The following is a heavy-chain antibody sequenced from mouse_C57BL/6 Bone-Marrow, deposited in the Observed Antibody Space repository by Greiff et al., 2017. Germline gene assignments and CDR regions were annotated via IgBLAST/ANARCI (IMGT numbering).Heavy chain of an antibody. D-gene: IGHD1-1*01. V-gene: IGHV1-85*01. Sequence: VKVVESGPELVKPGASVKLSCKASGYTFTSYDINWVKQRPGQGLEWIGWIYPRDGSTKYNEKFKGKATLTVDTSSSTAYMGLHSLTSEDSAVYFCARDYGSSYWYFDVWGTGTTVTVSS. CDR1: GYTFTSYD. CDR2: IYPRDGST. CDR3: ARDYGSSYWYFDV. J-gene: IGHJ1*03.